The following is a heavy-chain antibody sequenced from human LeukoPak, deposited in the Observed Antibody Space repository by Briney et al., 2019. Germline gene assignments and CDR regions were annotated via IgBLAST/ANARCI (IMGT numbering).Heavy chain of an antibody. V-gene: IGHV1-46*01. D-gene: IGHD1-26*01. CDR3: ARSYSGSYYAESGVDY. J-gene: IGHJ4*02. CDR1: GCTFINYY. Sequence: ASVKVSCKASGCTFINYYMHWVRQAPGQGLEWMGIINPSGGSTRYAQKFQGRVTMTRDTSTSTVYMELSSLRSEDTAVYYCARSYSGSYYAESGVDYWGQGTLVTVSS. CDR2: INPSGGST.